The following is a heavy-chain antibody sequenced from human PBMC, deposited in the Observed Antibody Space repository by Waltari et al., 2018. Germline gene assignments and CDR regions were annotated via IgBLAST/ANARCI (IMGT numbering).Heavy chain of an antibody. Sequence: QVQLQQWGAGLLKPSETLSLTCAVYGGSFSGYYWSWIRQPPGKGLEWIGEINHSGRTNYNPSLKSRVTISVDTSKNQFSLKLSSVTAADTAVYYCARADDYGDLYYYYGMDVWGQGTTVTVSS. CDR2: INHSGRT. CDR1: GGSFSGYY. D-gene: IGHD4-17*01. V-gene: IGHV4-34*01. CDR3: ARADDYGDLYYYYGMDV. J-gene: IGHJ6*02.